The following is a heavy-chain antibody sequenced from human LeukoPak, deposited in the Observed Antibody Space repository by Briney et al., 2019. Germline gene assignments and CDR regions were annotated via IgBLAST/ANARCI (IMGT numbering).Heavy chain of an antibody. CDR2: IYTSGST. J-gene: IGHJ6*03. D-gene: IGHD6-6*01. CDR3: ARGGYSSSSGVYYYYYMDV. Sequence: KPSETLSLTCTVPGGSISSYYWSWIRKPPGKGLKWIGYIYTSGSTNYNPSLKSRVTISVDTSKNQFSLKLSSVTAADTAVYYCARGGYSSSSGVYYYYYMDVWGKGTTVTVSS. CDR1: GGSISSYY. V-gene: IGHV4-4*09.